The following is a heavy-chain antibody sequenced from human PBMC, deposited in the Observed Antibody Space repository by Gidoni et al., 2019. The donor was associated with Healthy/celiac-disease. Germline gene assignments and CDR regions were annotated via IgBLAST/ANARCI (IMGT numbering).Heavy chain of an antibody. CDR1: GGTFSSYT. CDR2: IIPSLGIA. CDR3: AREKEDYYGSGSYYSPFDY. J-gene: IGHJ4*02. D-gene: IGHD3-10*01. V-gene: IGHV1-69*08. Sequence: QVQLVQSGAEVKKPGSSVKVSCKASGGTFSSYTISWVRQAPGQGLEWMGRIIPSLGIANYAHKFQGRVTITADKSTSTAYMELSSLRSEDTAVYYCAREKEDYYGSGSYYSPFDYWGQGTLVTVSS.